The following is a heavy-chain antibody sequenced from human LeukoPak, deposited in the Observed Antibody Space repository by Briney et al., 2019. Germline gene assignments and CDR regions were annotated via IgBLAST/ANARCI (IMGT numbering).Heavy chain of an antibody. Sequence: SETLSLTCTVSGGSISSYYWSWIRQPPGKGLEWSGYIYYSGSINYNPSLKSRVTISVDTSKNQFSLKLSSVTAADTAVYYCARGSSSWYWFDPWGQGTLVTVSS. D-gene: IGHD6-13*01. V-gene: IGHV4-59*08. J-gene: IGHJ5*02. CDR3: ARGSSSWYWFDP. CDR2: IYYSGSI. CDR1: GGSISSYY.